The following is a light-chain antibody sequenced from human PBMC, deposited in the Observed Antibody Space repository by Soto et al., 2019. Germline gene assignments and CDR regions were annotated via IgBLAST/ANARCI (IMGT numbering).Light chain of an antibody. CDR3: QQRSNWPLS. CDR2: DAS. V-gene: IGKV3-11*01. Sequence: EIVLTQSPATLSLSPGERATLSCRASQSVSSSLAWYQQKPGQAPSLLIYDASNRATGIPARFSGSGSGTDFTLTITSLEPEDFAVYYCQQRSNWPLSSGGGTKVEIK. J-gene: IGKJ4*01. CDR1: QSVSSS.